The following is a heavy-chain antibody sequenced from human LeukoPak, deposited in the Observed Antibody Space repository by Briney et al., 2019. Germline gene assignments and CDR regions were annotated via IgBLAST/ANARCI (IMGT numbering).Heavy chain of an antibody. CDR1: GGSISSYY. J-gene: IGHJ3*02. Sequence: SETLSLTCIVSGGSISSYYWSWLRQPPGKGLEWIGYIYYSGSTNYNPSLKSRVTISVDTSKNQFSLKLSSVTAADTAVYYCARVGGYSSSSFGLPWVRDDAFDIWGQGTMVTVSS. V-gene: IGHV4-59*01. CDR3: ARVGGYSSSSFGLPWVRDDAFDI. D-gene: IGHD6-6*01. CDR2: IYYSGST.